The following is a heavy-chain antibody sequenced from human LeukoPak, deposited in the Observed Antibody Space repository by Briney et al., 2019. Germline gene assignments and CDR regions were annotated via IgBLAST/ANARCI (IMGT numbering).Heavy chain of an antibody. J-gene: IGHJ6*02. CDR1: GFAFSTYG. V-gene: IGHV3-30*18. Sequence: GRSLRLSCAASGFAFSTYGMHWVRQAPGKGLEWVAVVSYDGSNKYYVDSVKGRFTISRDNSKNTLYLHMNSLRAEDTAVYYCAKDSLRWSYFYYGMDVWGQGTTVTVSS. D-gene: IGHD4-23*01. CDR3: AKDSLRWSYFYYGMDV. CDR2: VSYDGSNK.